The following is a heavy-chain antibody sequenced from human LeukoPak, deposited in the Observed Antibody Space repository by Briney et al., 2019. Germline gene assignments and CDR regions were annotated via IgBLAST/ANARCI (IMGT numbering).Heavy chain of an antibody. CDR1: GGSISSNY. Sequence: SETLSLTCTVSGGSISSNYWSWIRQPPGKGLEWIGYIYYSGSTNYNPPLKSRVTISVDTSKNQFSLKLTSVTAADTAVYYCGRGYGPNSSGWDSWGQGTLVTVSS. V-gene: IGHV4-59*01. J-gene: IGHJ4*02. CDR3: GRGYGPNSSGWDS. D-gene: IGHD6-19*01. CDR2: IYYSGST.